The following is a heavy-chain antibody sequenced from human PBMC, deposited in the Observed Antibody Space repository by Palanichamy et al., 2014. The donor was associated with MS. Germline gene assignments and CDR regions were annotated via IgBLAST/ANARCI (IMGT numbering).Heavy chain of an antibody. CDR2: IKQDGSET. J-gene: IGHJ6*02. V-gene: IGHV3-7*03. Sequence: EVKLVESGGGLVQPGGSLRLSCVASGFTFNNYWMNWVRQTPEKGLEWVATIKQDGSETKYVDSVKGRFTISRDNAKNSVFLQMDSLRDEDTAIYYCVRERGWNFRGYYYGMDVWGRGTTVTVSS. CDR1: GFTFNNYW. D-gene: IGHD2-15*01. CDR3: VRERGWNFRGYYYGMDV.